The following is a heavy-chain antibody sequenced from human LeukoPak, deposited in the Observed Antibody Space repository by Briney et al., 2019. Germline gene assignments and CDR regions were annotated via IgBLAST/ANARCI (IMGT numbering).Heavy chain of an antibody. J-gene: IGHJ4*02. D-gene: IGHD3-10*01. V-gene: IGHV4-34*01. CDR1: GGSFSGYY. Sequence: PSETLSLTCAVYGGSFSGYYWSWIRQPPGKGLEWIGEINHSGSTNYNPSLKSRVTISVDTSKNQFSLKLSSVTAVDTAVYYCARATMVRGVIAYWGEGTLVTVSS. CDR2: INHSGST. CDR3: ARATMVRGVIAY.